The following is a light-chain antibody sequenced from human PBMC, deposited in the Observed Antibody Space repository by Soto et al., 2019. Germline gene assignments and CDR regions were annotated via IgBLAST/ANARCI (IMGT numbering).Light chain of an antibody. CDR1: QSVSSSY. J-gene: IGKJ3*01. CDR2: GAS. V-gene: IGKV3-20*01. Sequence: EIVLTQSPGTLSLSPGERATLSCRASQSVSSSYLAWYQQKPGQAPRLLIYGASSRANGIPDRFSGSGSGTDFTITISRLEPEDFAVYYCQQYGSSPRFTFGPGNKVEIK. CDR3: QQYGSSPRFT.